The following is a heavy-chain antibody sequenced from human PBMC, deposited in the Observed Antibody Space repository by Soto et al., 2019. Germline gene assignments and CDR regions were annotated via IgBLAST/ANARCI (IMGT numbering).Heavy chain of an antibody. CDR1: GYPFTTYD. D-gene: IGHD2-15*01. J-gene: IGHJ4*02. CDR2: MNPYRGNT. Sequence: RASVKVSCKASGYPFTTYDSSWVRQATGQGLEWMGWMNPYRGNTGFAQKFQGRVTVTRHTSISTVYMELSSLRSEDTAVYYCARAFSPSGMLRYHFASWGQGTRVTVSS. CDR3: ARAFSPSGMLRYHFAS. V-gene: IGHV1-8*01.